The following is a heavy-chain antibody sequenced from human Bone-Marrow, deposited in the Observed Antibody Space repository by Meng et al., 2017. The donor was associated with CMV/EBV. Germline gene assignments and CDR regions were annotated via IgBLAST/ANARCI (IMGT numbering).Heavy chain of an antibody. CDR3: AKDKSPYSSSGIDY. CDR2: IRYDVSNK. CDR1: GFTFSSYG. J-gene: IGHJ4*02. V-gene: IGHV3-30*02. D-gene: IGHD6-6*01. Sequence: GGSLRLSCVASGFTFSSYGMHWVRQAPGKGLEWVTFIRYDVSNKYYVDSVKGRFTISRDNSKNTLYLQMNSLRAEDTAVYYCAKDKSPYSSSGIDYWGQGTLVTVSS.